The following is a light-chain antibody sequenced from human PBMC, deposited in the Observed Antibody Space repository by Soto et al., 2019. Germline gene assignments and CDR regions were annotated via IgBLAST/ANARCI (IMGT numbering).Light chain of an antibody. CDR1: SSDIGSNNY. Sequence: QSALTQPASVSGSPGQSITISCTGPSSDIGSNNYVSWFQQRPGKAPTLIIYEVSNRPSGVSTHFSGSKSGNTASLTISGLLPEDEAEYYCSSYTTTTRLFGGGTKLTVL. V-gene: IGLV2-14*01. J-gene: IGLJ3*02. CDR3: SSYTTTTRL. CDR2: EVS.